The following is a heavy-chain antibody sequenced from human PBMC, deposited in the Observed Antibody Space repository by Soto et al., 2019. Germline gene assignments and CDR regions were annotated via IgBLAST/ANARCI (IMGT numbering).Heavy chain of an antibody. D-gene: IGHD2-15*01. V-gene: IGHV3-23*01. J-gene: IGHJ5*02. CDR3: AKPASFSPWSNPFGP. CDR2: ISGSGGST. Sequence: PGGSLRLSCAASGFTFSSYAMNWVRQAPGKGLEWVSAISGSGGSTNYADSVKGRFTISRDNSKNTLYLQMNSLRAEDTAVYYCAKPASFSPWSNPFGPWGQGTLVTVSS. CDR1: GFTFSSYA.